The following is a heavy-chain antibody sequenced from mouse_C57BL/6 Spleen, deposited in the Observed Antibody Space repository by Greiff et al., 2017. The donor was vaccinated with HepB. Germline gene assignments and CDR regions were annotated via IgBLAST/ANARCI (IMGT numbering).Heavy chain of an antibody. D-gene: IGHD1-1*01. J-gene: IGHJ2*01. V-gene: IGHV1-15*01. CDR3: TRSDYGSSSFDY. CDR1: GYTFTDYE. Sequence: VQLQQSGAELVRPGASVTLSCKASGYTFTDYEMHWVKQTPVHGLEWIGAIDPETGGTAYNQKFKGKAILTADKSSSTAYMELRSLTSEDSAVYYCTRSDYGSSSFDYWGQGTTLTVSS. CDR2: IDPETGGT.